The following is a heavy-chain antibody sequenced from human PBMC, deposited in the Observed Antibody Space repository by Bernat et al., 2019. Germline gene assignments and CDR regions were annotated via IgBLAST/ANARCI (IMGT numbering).Heavy chain of an antibody. Sequence: EVQLVESGGGLVQPGGSLRLSCAASGFTFSSYWMSWVRQAPGKGLEWVANIKQDGSEKYYVDSVKGRFTISRDNAKNSLYLQMNSLRAEDTAVYYCARDVEHYGSGSYDYWGQGTLVTVSS. CDR3: ARDVEHYGSGSYDY. CDR2: IKQDGSEK. CDR1: GFTFSSYW. V-gene: IGHV3-7*03. J-gene: IGHJ4*02. D-gene: IGHD3-10*01.